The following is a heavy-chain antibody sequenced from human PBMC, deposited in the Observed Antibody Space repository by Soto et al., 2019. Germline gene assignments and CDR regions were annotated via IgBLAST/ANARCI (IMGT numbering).Heavy chain of an antibody. D-gene: IGHD3-16*01. Sequence: GGSLRLSCSASGFTVSTNYMNWVRQAPGKGLEWVSVIYSGGSTYYADSVKGRFTISRDNSKNTLFLQMNSLRVEDTAVYYCARGEPHHYFDYWGQGTLVTVSS. J-gene: IGHJ4*02. CDR3: ARGEPHHYFDY. CDR2: IYSGGST. CDR1: GFTVSTNY. V-gene: IGHV3-66*01.